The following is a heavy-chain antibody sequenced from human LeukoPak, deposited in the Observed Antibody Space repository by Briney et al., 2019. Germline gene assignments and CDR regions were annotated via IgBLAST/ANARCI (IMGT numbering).Heavy chain of an antibody. J-gene: IGHJ4*02. V-gene: IGHV1-8*03. D-gene: IGHD6-13*01. CDR3: ARDTGVAACVDY. Sequence: ASVKVSCKASGYTFTSYDINWVRQATGQGLEWMGWMNPNSGNTGYAQKFQGRVTITRNTSISTAYMELSSLRSEDTAVYYCARDTGVAACVDYWGQGTLVTVSS. CDR2: MNPNSGNT. CDR1: GYTFTSYD.